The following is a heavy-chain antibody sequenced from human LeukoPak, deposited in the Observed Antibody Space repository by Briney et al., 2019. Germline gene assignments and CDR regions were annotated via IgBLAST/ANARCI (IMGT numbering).Heavy chain of an antibody. CDR3: ASSPYYYYYMDV. V-gene: IGHV3-74*01. CDR1: GFTFSNYW. CDR2: INSDGSST. J-gene: IGHJ6*03. Sequence: GGSLRLSCAASGFTFSNYWMYWVRQGPGKGLVWVSRINSDGSSTSYADSVKGRFTISRDNAKNTLYLQMNSLRAEDTAVYYCASSPYYYYYMDVWGKGTTVTVSS.